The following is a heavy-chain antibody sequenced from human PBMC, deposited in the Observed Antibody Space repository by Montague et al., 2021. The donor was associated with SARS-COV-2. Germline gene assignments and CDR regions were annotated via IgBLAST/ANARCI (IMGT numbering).Heavy chain of an antibody. D-gene: IGHD6-13*01. J-gene: IGHJ4*03. CDR1: GFTFDSYA. CDR2: ISWNGGSI. CDR3: AKLGSCTDY. V-gene: IGHV3-9*01. Sequence: SLRLSCAASGFTFDSYAMHWVRQAPGKGLEWVSGISWNGGSIGYXDSVKGRFTISRDNAKNSLYLQMNSLRAEDTALYYCAKLGSCTDYWGQGTLVTVSS.